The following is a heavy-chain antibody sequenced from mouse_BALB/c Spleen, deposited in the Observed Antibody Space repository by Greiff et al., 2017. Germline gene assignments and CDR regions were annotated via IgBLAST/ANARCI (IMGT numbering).Heavy chain of an antibody. D-gene: IGHD1-1*01. CDR1: GFTFSSYG. V-gene: IGHV5-6-3*01. J-gene: IGHJ4*01. Sequence: EVMLVESGGGLVQPGGSLKLSCAASGFTFSSYGMSWVRQTPDKRLELVATINSNGGSTYYPDSVKGRFTISRDNAKNTLYLQMSSLKSEDTAMYYCARVQDYYGSSRYYAMDYWGQGTSVTVST. CDR3: ARVQDYYGSSRYYAMDY. CDR2: INSNGGST.